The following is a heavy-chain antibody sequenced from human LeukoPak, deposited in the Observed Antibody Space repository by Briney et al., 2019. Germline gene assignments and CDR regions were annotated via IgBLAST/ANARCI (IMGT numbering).Heavy chain of an antibody. J-gene: IGHJ4*02. V-gene: IGHV3-53*01. Sequence: PGGSLRLSCAASGFTVSSNYMSWVRQAPGKGLEWVSIIYDGGTTYHADSVKGRFTISRDNSKNTVFLQMNSLRAEDTAVYYCARGLDSGSWPFDYWGQGTLVTVSS. D-gene: IGHD6-13*01. CDR2: IYDGGTT. CDR3: ARGLDSGSWPFDY. CDR1: GFTVSSNY.